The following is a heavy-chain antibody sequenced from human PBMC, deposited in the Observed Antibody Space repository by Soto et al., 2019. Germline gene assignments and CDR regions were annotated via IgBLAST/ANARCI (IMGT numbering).Heavy chain of an antibody. D-gene: IGHD2-2*01. CDR3: ALDPRGVVVVPATSDS. CDR2: INPSGGST. Sequence: ASVKVSCKASGYTFTSYYMHWVRQAPGQGLEWMGIINPSGGSTSYAQKFQGRVTMTRDTSTSTVYMELSSLRSEDTAVYYCALDPRGVVVVPATSDSRAQGTLVTSPQ. CDR1: GYTFTSYY. J-gene: IGHJ5*01. V-gene: IGHV1-46*01.